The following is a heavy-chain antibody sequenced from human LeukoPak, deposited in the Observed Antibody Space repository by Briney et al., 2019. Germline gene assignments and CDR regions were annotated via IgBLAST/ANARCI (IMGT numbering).Heavy chain of an antibody. D-gene: IGHD5-24*01. CDR3: AKVLQYYYYGMDV. J-gene: IGHJ6*02. V-gene: IGHV3-23*01. CDR1: GFTFSSYA. Sequence: GGSLRLSCAASGFTFSSYAMSWVRQAPGKGLEWVSAISNSGGSTYYADSVKGRFTISRGNSKNTLYLQMNSLRAEDTAVYYCAKVLQYYYYGMDVWGQGTTVTVSS. CDR2: ISNSGGST.